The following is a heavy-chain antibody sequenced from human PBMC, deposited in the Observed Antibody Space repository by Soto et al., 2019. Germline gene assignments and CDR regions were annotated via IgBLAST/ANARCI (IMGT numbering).Heavy chain of an antibody. Sequence: EVQLVQSGAEAKKPGESLKISCKGSGYSFNNYWIGWVRQMPGKGLEWMGNIYPGDSDTRYSPSFQGQVTISADKSISTAYLQWSSLKASDTAMYYCARSLDFWSNAYFDYWGQGTLVTVSS. D-gene: IGHD3-3*01. CDR3: ARSLDFWSNAYFDY. CDR2: IYPGDSDT. CDR1: GYSFNNYW. J-gene: IGHJ4*02. V-gene: IGHV5-51*03.